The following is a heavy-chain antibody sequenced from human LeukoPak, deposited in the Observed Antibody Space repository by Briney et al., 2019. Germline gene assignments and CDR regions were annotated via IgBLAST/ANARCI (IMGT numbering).Heavy chain of an antibody. CDR2: ISYDGSNK. D-gene: IGHD3-10*01. CDR1: GFTLSSYG. CDR3: AKVLPPRVWLGQFDY. Sequence: PGGSLRLSCAASGFTLSSYGMHWVRQAPGKGLEWVPVISYDGSNKYYADSVKGRFTISRDNSKNTLYLQMNSLRAEDTAVYYCAKVLPPRVWLGQFDYWGQGTLVTVSS. V-gene: IGHV3-30*18. J-gene: IGHJ4*02.